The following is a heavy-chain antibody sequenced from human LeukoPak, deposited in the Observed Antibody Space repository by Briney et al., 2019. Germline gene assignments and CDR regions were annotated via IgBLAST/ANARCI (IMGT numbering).Heavy chain of an antibody. D-gene: IGHD6-19*01. Sequence: GGSLRLSCAASGFIFSMHPIHWVRQAPGKGLEWVSSISSSSSYIYYADSVKGRFTISRDNAKNSLYLQMNSLRAEDTAVYYCARDSSAHSSGWYRYYYYGMDVWGQGTTVTVSS. CDR3: ARDSSAHSSGWYRYYYYGMDV. CDR1: GFIFSMHP. J-gene: IGHJ6*02. CDR2: ISSSSSYI. V-gene: IGHV3-21*01.